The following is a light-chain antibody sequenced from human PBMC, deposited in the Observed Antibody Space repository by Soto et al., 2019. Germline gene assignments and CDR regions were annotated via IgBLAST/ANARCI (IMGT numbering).Light chain of an antibody. CDR1: QSVRSSY. CDR3: QQYGSSPRT. V-gene: IGKV3-20*01. CDR2: AAS. J-gene: IGKJ1*01. Sequence: LLTQSPDTLSLSPGESATLSCRASQSVRSSYLAWYQQTPGQTPRLLIYAASSRATGIPDRFSGSGSGTDFSLTISRLEAEDFAVYYCQQYGSSPRTFGQGTKVDIK.